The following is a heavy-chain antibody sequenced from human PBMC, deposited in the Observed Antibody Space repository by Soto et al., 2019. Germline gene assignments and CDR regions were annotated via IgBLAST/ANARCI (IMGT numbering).Heavy chain of an antibody. V-gene: IGHV3-48*01. CDR2: ISSSSSTM. CDR1: GFTFSSYS. CDR3: ARAVAAGDY. Sequence: EVQRVESGGGLVQPGGSLRLSCAASGFTFSSYSMNWVRQAPGKGLEWVSYISSSSSTMFYADSVKGRFTISRDNAKNSLYLQMSSLRAEDTAVYYCARAVAAGDYWGQGTLVTVSS. J-gene: IGHJ4*02. D-gene: IGHD3-10*01.